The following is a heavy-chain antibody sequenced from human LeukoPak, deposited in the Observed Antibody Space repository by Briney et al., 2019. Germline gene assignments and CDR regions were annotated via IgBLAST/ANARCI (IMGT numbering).Heavy chain of an antibody. Sequence: ASVKVSCKASGYTFTSYGISWVRQAPGQGLEWMGWTSAYNGNTNYAQKLQGRVTMTTDTSTSTAYMELRSLRSDDTAVYYCARGVLRFLEWLLYSDYWGQGTLVTVSS. J-gene: IGHJ4*02. V-gene: IGHV1-18*01. CDR3: ARGVLRFLEWLLYSDY. CDR1: GYTFTSYG. CDR2: TSAYNGNT. D-gene: IGHD3-3*01.